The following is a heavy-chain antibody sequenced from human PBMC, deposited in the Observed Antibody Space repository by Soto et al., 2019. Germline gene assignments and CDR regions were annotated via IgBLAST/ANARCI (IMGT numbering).Heavy chain of an antibody. V-gene: IGHV4-4*07. CDR3: AKEVSHSNFGGTSSSFDP. CDR2: IYRSGTT. CDR1: VGSTSRDY. Sequence: TSETLSLTCSVTVGSTSRDYWSWIRRPSGKGLEWIGRIYRSGTTNCNPSLWGRVSISIDPSRNQFSLEWSSLTTADTAVEYWAKEVSHSNFGGTSSSFDPGGPGTLVTVSS. J-gene: IGHJ5*02. D-gene: IGHD3-10*01.